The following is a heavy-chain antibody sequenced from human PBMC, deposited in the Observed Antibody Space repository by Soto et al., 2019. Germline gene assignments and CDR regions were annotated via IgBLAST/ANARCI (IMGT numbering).Heavy chain of an antibody. CDR3: ARKASRIAAAGAFDI. CDR1: GYTFTGYY. D-gene: IGHD6-13*01. V-gene: IGHV1-2*04. Sequence: ASVKVSCKASGYTFTGYYMHWVRQAPGQGLEWMGWINPNSGGTNYAQKFRGWVTMTRDTSISTAYMELSRLRSDDPAVYYGARKASRIAAAGAFDIWGQGTMVTVSS. J-gene: IGHJ3*02. CDR2: INPNSGGT.